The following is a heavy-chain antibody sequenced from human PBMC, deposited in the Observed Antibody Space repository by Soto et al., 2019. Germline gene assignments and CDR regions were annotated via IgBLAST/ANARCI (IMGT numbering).Heavy chain of an antibody. Sequence: ASVKVSCKASGYTFNTYGVSWVRQAPGQGLEWMGRISAYNGDTNYAQKLQGRLTMTTDTSTRTAYMELRSLRSDDTAVCYCASHPVSGSLHFDSWGQGTLVTVSS. J-gene: IGHJ4*02. D-gene: IGHD1-26*01. V-gene: IGHV1-18*04. CDR1: GYTFNTYG. CDR2: ISAYNGDT. CDR3: ASHPVSGSLHFDS.